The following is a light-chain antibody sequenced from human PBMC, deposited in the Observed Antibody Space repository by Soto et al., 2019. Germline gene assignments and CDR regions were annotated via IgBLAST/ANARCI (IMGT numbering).Light chain of an antibody. Sequence: QSVLTQPASVSGSPGQSITISCTGTISDFVVYNYVSWYQQHPGKAPKLMIYGVSNRPSEVSNRFSGSKSGNTASLTISGLQADDEADYYCSSHTISSALQVFGTGTKVTVL. J-gene: IGLJ1*01. V-gene: IGLV2-14*01. CDR3: SSHTISSALQV. CDR1: ISDFVVYNY. CDR2: GVS.